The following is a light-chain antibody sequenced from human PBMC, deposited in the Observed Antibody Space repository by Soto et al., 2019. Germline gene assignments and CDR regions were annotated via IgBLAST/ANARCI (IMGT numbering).Light chain of an antibody. J-gene: IGLJ1*01. CDR1: SSDVGGYNY. CDR2: EVS. V-gene: IGLV2-14*01. CDR3: SPYTSSSTLPYV. Sequence: QSVLTQPASVSGSPGQSITISCTGTSSDVGGYNYVSWYQQHPGEAPKLMIYEVSNRPSGVSNRFSGSKSGNTASLTISGLQAEDEADYYCSPYTSSSTLPYVFGTGTKVTVL.